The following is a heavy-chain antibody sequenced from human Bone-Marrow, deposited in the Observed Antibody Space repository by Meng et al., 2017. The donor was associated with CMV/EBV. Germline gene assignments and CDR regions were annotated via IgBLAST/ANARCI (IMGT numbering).Heavy chain of an antibody. J-gene: IGHJ4*02. V-gene: IGHV3-21*01. CDR3: ARKRITIFGVVRGFDY. Sequence: GESLKISCAASGFTFNTYTMNWVRQAPGKGLEWVSSISSSSSYIYYADSLKGRFTISRDNAKNSLYLQINSLRAEDTAVYYCARKRITIFGVVRGFDYWGQGTLVTVSS. D-gene: IGHD3-3*01. CDR2: ISSSSSYI. CDR1: GFTFNTYT.